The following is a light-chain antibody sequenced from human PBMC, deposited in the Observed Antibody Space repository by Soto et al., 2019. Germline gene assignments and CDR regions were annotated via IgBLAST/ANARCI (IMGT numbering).Light chain of an antibody. CDR1: QSISSSY. Sequence: EIVLTQSPDTLSLSPGERATLSCRASQSISSSYLAWYQQKPGQAPRLLIYVASSRATGIPDRFSGSGSGTDFTLTINRLEPEDFAVYSCQQYGSSPITFGHGTRLEIK. CDR3: QQYGSSPIT. J-gene: IGKJ5*01. CDR2: VAS. V-gene: IGKV3-20*01.